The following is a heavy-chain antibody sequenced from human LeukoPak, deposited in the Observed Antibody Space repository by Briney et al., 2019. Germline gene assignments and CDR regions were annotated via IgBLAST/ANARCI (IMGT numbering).Heavy chain of an antibody. J-gene: IGHJ4*02. V-gene: IGHV4-59*12. CDR3: ARVAAAGNYYFDY. CDR2: IYYTGST. CDR1: GGSISTYY. D-gene: IGHD6-13*01. Sequence: SETLSLTCTVSGGSISTYYRNWIRQPPGKGLEWIGSIYYTGSTYYSPSLKSRVTISIDTSKNQFSLRLSSVTAADTAVYFCARVAAAGNYYFDYWGQGTLVTVSS.